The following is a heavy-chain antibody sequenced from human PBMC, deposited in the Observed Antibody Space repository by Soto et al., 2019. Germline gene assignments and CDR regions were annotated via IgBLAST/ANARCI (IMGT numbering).Heavy chain of an antibody. J-gene: IGHJ3*02. CDR3: ARAGSCYDSSGSYHDAFDS. CDR2: IYYSGST. CDR1: GGSIISGGYY. D-gene: IGHD3-22*01. Sequence: SETLSLTCTVSGGSIISGGYYWSWIRQHPGKGLEWIGYIYYSGSTYYNPSLKSRVTISVDTSKNQFSLKLSSMTAADTAVYYCARAGSCYDSSGSYHDAFDSWGQGTMVNVSS. V-gene: IGHV4-31*03.